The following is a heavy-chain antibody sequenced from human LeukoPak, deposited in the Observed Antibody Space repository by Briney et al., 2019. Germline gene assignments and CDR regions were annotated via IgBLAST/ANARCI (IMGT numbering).Heavy chain of an antibody. D-gene: IGHD6-13*01. CDR3: ARERSSWDRDSDY. CDR2: IGTYNGDT. V-gene: IGHV1-18*01. CDR1: GYSFTTYG. J-gene: IGHJ4*02. Sequence: ASVKVSCKASGYSFTTYGITWVRQAPGQGLEWVGWIGTYNGDTKYPQRLQGRVTVTTEIPTSTAFLEVRSLRFDDTGIYYCARERSSWDRDSDYWGQGTLVTVSS.